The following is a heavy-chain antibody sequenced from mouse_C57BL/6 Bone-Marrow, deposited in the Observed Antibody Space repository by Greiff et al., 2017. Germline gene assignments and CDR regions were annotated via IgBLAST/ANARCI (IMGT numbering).Heavy chain of an antibody. Sequence: EVQLQQSGAELVRPGASVKLSCTASGFNIKDDYMHWVKQRPEQGLEWIGWIDPENGDTEYASKYQGTATITADPSSNTAYLQLSSLTYEDTAVYYCTTFYGSSYLRYFDVWGTGTTVTVSS. D-gene: IGHD1-1*01. CDR2: IDPENGDT. CDR3: TTFYGSSYLRYFDV. J-gene: IGHJ1*03. V-gene: IGHV14-4*01. CDR1: GFNIKDDY.